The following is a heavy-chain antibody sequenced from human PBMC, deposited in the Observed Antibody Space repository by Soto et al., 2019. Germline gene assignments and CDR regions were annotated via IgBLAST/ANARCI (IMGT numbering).Heavy chain of an antibody. CDR3: AVYSARHWFGP. Sequence: EVHLVESGGDLVQPGGSLRLSCAASGLAVSTDYMTWVRQAPGKGLEWVSLIYVGGGTYYADSVKGRFTISRDNSNSTLYLQMNILRAEATAVYYCAVYSARHWFGPWGQGNLVTVSS. D-gene: IGHD6-6*01. CDR1: GLAVSTDY. V-gene: IGHV3-66*01. CDR2: IYVGGGT. J-gene: IGHJ5*02.